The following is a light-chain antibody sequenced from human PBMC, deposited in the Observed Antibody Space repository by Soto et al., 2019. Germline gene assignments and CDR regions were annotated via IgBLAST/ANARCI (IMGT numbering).Light chain of an antibody. CDR3: QQYGSSPGT. CDR1: QSVSSSY. CDR2: GAS. J-gene: IGKJ3*01. Sequence: EIVLTQSPGTLSLSPGERATLSCRASQSVSSSYLAWYQQKPGQAPRLLIYGASSRATGIPDRFSGSGAGTDFPLTIRRLDPEDFAVYCCQQYGSSPGTFGHGTKVDIK. V-gene: IGKV3-20*01.